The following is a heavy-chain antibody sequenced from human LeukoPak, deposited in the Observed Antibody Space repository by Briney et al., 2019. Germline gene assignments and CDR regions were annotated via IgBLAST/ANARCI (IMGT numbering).Heavy chain of an antibody. CDR1: GGSFSGYY. Sequence: SETLSPTCAVYGGSFSGYYWSWIRQPPGKGLEWIGEINHSGSTNYNPSLKSRVTISVDTSENQFSLKLSSVTAADTAVYYCARDSSGWYHRGFDYWGQGTLVTVSS. CDR2: INHSGST. V-gene: IGHV4-34*01. D-gene: IGHD6-19*01. CDR3: ARDSSGWYHRGFDY. J-gene: IGHJ4*02.